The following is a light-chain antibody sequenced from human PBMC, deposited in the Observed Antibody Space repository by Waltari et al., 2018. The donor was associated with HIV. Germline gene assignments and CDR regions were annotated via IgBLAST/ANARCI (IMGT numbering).Light chain of an antibody. CDR2: GVT. J-gene: IGLJ1*01. CDR1: SSNVGSDDL. V-gene: IGLV2-23*02. CDR3: CSCPRSGIRYV. Sequence: QSALTQPASVSGSPGQSITISCTGTSSNVGSDDLVSWYQQHPGEAPKLIIYGVTRRPSGVSNRFSGAKYGNTASLTIAGLQAEDEADYYCCSCPRSGIRYVFGTGTKVTVL.